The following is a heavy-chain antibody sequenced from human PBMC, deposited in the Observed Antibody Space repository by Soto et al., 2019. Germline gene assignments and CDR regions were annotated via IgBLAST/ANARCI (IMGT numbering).Heavy chain of an antibody. CDR1: GGSSSSYY. D-gene: IGHD6-6*01. CDR2: IYYSGST. Sequence: PSETLSLTCTVSGGSSSSYYWSWIRQPPGKGLEWIGYIYYSGSTNYNPSLKSRVTISVDTSKNQFSLKLSSVTAADTAVYYCARVQMYSSSFGGNYYYGMDVWGQGTTVTVSS. V-gene: IGHV4-59*01. CDR3: ARVQMYSSSFGGNYYYGMDV. J-gene: IGHJ6*02.